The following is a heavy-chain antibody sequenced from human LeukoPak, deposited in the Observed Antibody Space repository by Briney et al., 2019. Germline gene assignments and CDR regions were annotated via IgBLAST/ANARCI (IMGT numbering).Heavy chain of an antibody. V-gene: IGHV4-59*01. CDR2: IYYSGST. Sequence: SETLSLTCTVSGGSISSYYWSWIRQPPGKGLEWIGYIYYSGSTNYNPSLKSRVTISVDTSKNQFSLKLSSLTAADTAVYYCARGVSSSYYYYMDVWGKGTTVTISS. CDR1: GGSISSYY. D-gene: IGHD6-6*01. CDR3: ARGVSSSYYYYMDV. J-gene: IGHJ6*03.